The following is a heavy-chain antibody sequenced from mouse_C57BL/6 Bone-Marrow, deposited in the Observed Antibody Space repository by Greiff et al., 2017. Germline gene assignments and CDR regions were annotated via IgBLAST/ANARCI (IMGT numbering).Heavy chain of an antibody. CDR3: GRSGTH. Sequence: VQLQQSVAELVRPGASVKLSCKASGYTFTSNWMHWVKQRPGQGLEWIGMIHPKSGSTNYNKKFKSKATLTADKSSSTAYMQLSSLTSEDSAVYYCGRSGTHWGQGTTLTVSS. CDR1: GYTFTSNW. CDR2: IHPKSGST. J-gene: IGHJ2*01. V-gene: IGHV1-64*01. D-gene: IGHD2-14*01.